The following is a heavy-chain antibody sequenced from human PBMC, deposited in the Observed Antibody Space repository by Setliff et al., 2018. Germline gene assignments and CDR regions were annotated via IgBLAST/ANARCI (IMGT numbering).Heavy chain of an antibody. CDR1: GGSFSGYY. J-gene: IGHJ5*02. D-gene: IGHD2-8*01. V-gene: IGHV4-34*01. CDR3: ATHCPNDVCYKAWFDP. CDR2: IHHSGYT. Sequence: SETLSLTCAVYGGSFSGYYWSWIRQPPGKGLEWIGQIHHSGYTNYNPSLKSRVTISIDTSRNRFSLKLSSVTAADTAVYYCATHCPNDVCYKAWFDPWGQGTLVTVSS.